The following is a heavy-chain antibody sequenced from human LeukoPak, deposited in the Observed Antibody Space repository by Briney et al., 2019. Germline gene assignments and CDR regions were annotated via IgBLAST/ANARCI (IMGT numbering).Heavy chain of an antibody. D-gene: IGHD5-12*01. CDR1: GFSFTNYA. J-gene: IGHJ4*02. V-gene: IGHV3-23*01. Sequence: GGSLKLSCAASGFSFTNYAMAWVRQAPGKGLEWVSSISGSGDNTYYAESVKGRFTISRDNSQNTLFLQMNSLRAEDTAVFYCAKRSGYTTAWFFDFRGQGTLVTVSS. CDR3: AKRSGYTTAWFFDF. CDR2: ISGSGDNT.